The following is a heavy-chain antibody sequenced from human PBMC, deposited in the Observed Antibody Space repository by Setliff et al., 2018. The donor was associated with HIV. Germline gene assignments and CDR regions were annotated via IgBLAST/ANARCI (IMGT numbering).Heavy chain of an antibody. V-gene: IGHV4-61*02. CDR3: ARHSGLGGYYSPFDY. CDR2: IHTSGNT. Sequence: SETLSLTCTVSGGSISSGSYYWSWIRQHAGKGLEWIGRIHTSGNTNYNPSLKSRVTISVATSKHQFSLTLRSVTATDTAVYSCARHSGLGGYYSPFDYWGPGTLVTVSS. J-gene: IGHJ4*02. D-gene: IGHD3-22*01. CDR1: GGSISSGSYY.